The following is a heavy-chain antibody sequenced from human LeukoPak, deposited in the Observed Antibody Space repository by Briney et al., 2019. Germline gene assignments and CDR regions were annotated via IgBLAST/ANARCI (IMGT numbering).Heavy chain of an antibody. V-gene: IGHV4-30-4*01. CDR1: GGSISRGDYY. D-gene: IGHD3-22*01. Sequence: SETLSLTCTVSGGSISRGDYYWSWIRQPPGKGLEWIGYIYYSGSTYYNPSLKSRVTISVDRSKNQFSLKLSSVTAADTAVYYCARVRMGSSGYYPSYAFDIWGQGTMVTVSS. CDR3: ARVRMGSSGYYPSYAFDI. J-gene: IGHJ3*02. CDR2: IYYSGST.